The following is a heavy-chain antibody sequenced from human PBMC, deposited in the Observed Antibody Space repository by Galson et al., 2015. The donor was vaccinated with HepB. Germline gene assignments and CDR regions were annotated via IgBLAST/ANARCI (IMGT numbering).Heavy chain of an antibody. CDR3: ARDVGTEMATIIYYYYGMDV. Sequence: SVKVSCKASGYTFTSYGISWVRQAPGQGLEWMGWISDYNGNTNYAQKLQGRVTMTTDTSTNTAYMELRSLRSDDTAVYYCARDVGTEMATIIYYYYGMDVWGQGTTVTVSS. CDR1: GYTFTSYG. J-gene: IGHJ6*02. V-gene: IGHV1-18*04. D-gene: IGHD5-24*01. CDR2: ISDYNGNT.